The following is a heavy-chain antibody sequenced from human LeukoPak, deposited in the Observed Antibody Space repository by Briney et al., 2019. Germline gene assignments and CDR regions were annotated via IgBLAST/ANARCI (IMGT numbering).Heavy chain of an antibody. V-gene: IGHV4-34*01. Sequence: SETLSLTCAVYGGSFSGYYWSWIRQPPGKGLEWIGEINHSGSTNYNPSLKSRVTISVDTSKNQFSLKLSSVTAADTAVYYCARGLRITMIVVAIKGYFDYWGQGTLVTVSS. CDR1: GGSFSGYY. CDR2: INHSGST. D-gene: IGHD3-22*01. CDR3: ARGLRITMIVVAIKGYFDY. J-gene: IGHJ4*02.